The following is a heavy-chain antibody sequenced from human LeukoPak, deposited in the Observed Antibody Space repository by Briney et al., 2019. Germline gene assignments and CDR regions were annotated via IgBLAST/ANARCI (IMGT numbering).Heavy chain of an antibody. D-gene: IGHD3-10*01. V-gene: IGHV3-21*01. J-gene: IGHJ4*02. CDR1: GFTFSIYS. CDR2: ITSSSNYI. CDR3: AREGVRGQAYYFDY. Sequence: PGGSLRLSCAASGFTFSIYSMNWVRQAPGKGLEWLSSITSSSNYIYYADSVKGRFTISRDNAKNSLYLQMNSLRAEDTAVYYCAREGVRGQAYYFDYGGQGTLVTVSS.